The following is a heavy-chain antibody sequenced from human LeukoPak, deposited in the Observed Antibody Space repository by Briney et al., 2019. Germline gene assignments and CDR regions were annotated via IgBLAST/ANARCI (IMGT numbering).Heavy chain of an antibody. Sequence: GGSLRLSCAASGFTVSSNYMSWVRQAPGKGLEWVSVIYSGGSTYYADSVKGRFTISRDNAKNSLYLQMNSLRAEDTAVYYCAREEPYYDFWSGYVDYYYYMDVWGKGTTVTVSS. CDR1: GFTVSSNY. CDR2: IYSGGST. V-gene: IGHV3-66*01. J-gene: IGHJ6*03. D-gene: IGHD3-3*01. CDR3: AREEPYYDFWSGYVDYYYYMDV.